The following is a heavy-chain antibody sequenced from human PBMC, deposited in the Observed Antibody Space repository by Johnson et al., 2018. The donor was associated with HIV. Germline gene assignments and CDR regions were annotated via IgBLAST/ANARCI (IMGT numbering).Heavy chain of an antibody. J-gene: IGHJ3*02. Sequence: VQLVESGGGLVQPGGSLRLSCAASGFTFGTYWMSWVRQAPGKWLEWVTNIKEDGSEKYYVDSVRGRFTISRDNAKNSLYLQMNSLRVDDTAVYYCARSVSLVRGALDIWGQGTMVTVSS. CDR3: ARSVSLVRGALDI. V-gene: IGHV3-7*05. D-gene: IGHD2/OR15-2a*01. CDR2: IKEDGSEK. CDR1: GFTFGTYW.